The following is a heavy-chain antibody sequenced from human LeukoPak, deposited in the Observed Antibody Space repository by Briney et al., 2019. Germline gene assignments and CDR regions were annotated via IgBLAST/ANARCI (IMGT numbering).Heavy chain of an antibody. CDR3: ARGAQNYDFWSGYYVSPPRFDY. J-gene: IGHJ4*02. Sequence: SGTLSLTCGVSGGAISNTNWWNWVRQPPGKGLEWIGSIYYSGNTYYNASLKSRVTISVDTSKNQFSLKLSSVTAADTAVYYCARGAQNYDFWSGYYVSPPRFDYWGQGTLVTVSS. CDR1: GGAISNTNW. D-gene: IGHD3-3*01. V-gene: IGHV4-4*02. CDR2: IYYSGNT.